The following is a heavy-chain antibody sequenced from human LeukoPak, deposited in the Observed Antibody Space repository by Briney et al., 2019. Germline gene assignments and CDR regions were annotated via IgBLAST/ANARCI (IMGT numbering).Heavy chain of an antibody. CDR2: IYHSGST. Sequence: PSETLSLTCTVSGGSISSSSYYWGWIRQPPGKGLEWIGEIYHSGSTNYNPSLKSRVTISVDKSKNQFSLKLSSVTAADTAVYYCARGWFGYDSSGYYYFDYWGQGTLVTVSS. CDR1: GGSISSSSYY. J-gene: IGHJ4*02. V-gene: IGHV4-39*07. D-gene: IGHD3-22*01. CDR3: ARGWFGYDSSGYYYFDY.